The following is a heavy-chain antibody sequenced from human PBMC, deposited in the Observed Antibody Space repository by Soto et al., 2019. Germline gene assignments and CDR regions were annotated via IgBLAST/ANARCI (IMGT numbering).Heavy chain of an antibody. V-gene: IGHV3-7*04. CDR2: IKQDGSEK. J-gene: IGHJ4*02. CDR3: ERVAHIVVVTAINYFDY. Sequence: TGGSVRLSXAASGFTFSSYWMSWVRQAPGKGLEWVANIKQDGSEKYYVDSVKGRFTISRDNAKNSLYLQMNSLRAEDTAVYYCERVAHIVVVTAINYFDYWGQGTLVTVS. D-gene: IGHD2-21*02. CDR1: GFTFSSYW.